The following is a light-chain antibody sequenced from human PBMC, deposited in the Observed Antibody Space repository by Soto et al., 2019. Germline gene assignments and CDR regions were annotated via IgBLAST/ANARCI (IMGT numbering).Light chain of an antibody. CDR1: RSVSSY. J-gene: IGKJ5*01. V-gene: IGKV3-11*01. CDR3: QQRSNWPIT. CDR2: DAS. Sequence: EIVWRPSPATLSFSPGEPANLSCRATRSVSSYLAWYQQKPGQAPRLLIYDASSRPTDIPARFSGSGSGTDFTLTISSLEPEDFALYYCQQRSNWPITFGQGTGLEIK.